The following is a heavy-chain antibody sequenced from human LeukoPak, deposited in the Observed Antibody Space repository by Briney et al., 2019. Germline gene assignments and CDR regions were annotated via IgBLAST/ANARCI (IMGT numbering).Heavy chain of an antibody. V-gene: IGHV3-23*01. Sequence: PGGSLRLSFAASGFTFSGYAMSWVRQAPGKGPEWVSAICGSGGSTYYADSVKGRFTISRDNSKNTLYLQMNSLRAEDTAVYYCAKSAAKWLVLFHFDYWGQGTLVTVSS. D-gene: IGHD6-19*01. CDR1: GFTFSGYA. CDR2: ICGSGGST. J-gene: IGHJ4*02. CDR3: AKSAAKWLVLFHFDY.